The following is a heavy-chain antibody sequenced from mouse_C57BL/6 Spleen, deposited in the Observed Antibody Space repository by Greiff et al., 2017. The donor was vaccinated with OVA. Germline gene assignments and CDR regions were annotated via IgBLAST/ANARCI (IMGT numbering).Heavy chain of an antibody. CDR1: GYTFTSYW. CDR3: ARRGSTMVTTGDY. Sequence: QVQLQQPGAELVKPGASVKLSCKASGYTFTSYWMQWVKQRPGQGLEWIGEIDPSDSYTNYNQKFKGKATLTVDTSSSTAYMQLSSLTSEDSAVYYCARRGSTMVTTGDYWGQGTTLTVSS. J-gene: IGHJ2*01. CDR2: IDPSDSYT. D-gene: IGHD2-2*01. V-gene: IGHV1-50*01.